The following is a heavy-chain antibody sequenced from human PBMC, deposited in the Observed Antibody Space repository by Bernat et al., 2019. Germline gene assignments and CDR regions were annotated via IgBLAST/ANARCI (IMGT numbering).Heavy chain of an antibody. J-gene: IGHJ6*02. CDR3: ARDCRLLYYYGMDV. Sequence: QVQLVESGGGVVQPGRSLRLSCAASGFTFSSYGMHWVRQAPGKGLEWVAVIWYDGSNKYYADSVKGRFTISRDNSKNTLYLQMNSLRAEDTAVYYCARDCRLLYYYGMDVWGQGTTVTVSS. CDR2: IWYDGSNK. CDR1: GFTFSSYG. V-gene: IGHV3-33*01.